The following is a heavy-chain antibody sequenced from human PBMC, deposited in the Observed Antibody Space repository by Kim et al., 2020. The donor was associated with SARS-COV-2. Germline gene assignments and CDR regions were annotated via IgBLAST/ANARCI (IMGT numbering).Heavy chain of an antibody. J-gene: IGHJ4*02. V-gene: IGHV3-9*01. Sequence: GGSLRLSCAASGFTFDDYAMHWVRQAPGKGLEWVSGISWNSGSIGYADSVKGRLTISRDNAKNSLYLQMNSLRAEDTALYTCEKDSASGWYNFDYWGQGT. CDR1: GFTFDDYA. CDR3: EKDSASGWYNFDY. CDR2: ISWNSGSI. D-gene: IGHD6-19*01.